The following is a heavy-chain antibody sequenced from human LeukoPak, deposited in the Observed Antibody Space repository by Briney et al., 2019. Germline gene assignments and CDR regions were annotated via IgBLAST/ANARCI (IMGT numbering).Heavy chain of an antibody. J-gene: IGHJ6*03. CDR3: ARDYRAMVRGAIGLGYYYYMDV. CDR1: GGSISSYY. Sequence: SETLSLTCAVSGGSISSYYWSWIRQPPGKGLEWIVYNSYSGNTNYNPSLKSRVTISVDTSKNQFSLKLSSVTAADTAVYYCARDYRAMVRGAIGLGYYYYMDVWGKGTMVTVSS. CDR2: NSYSGNT. V-gene: IGHV4-59*01. D-gene: IGHD3-10*01.